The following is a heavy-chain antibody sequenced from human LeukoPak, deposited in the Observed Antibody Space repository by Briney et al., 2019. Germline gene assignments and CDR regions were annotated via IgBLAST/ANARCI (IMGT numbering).Heavy chain of an antibody. CDR2: IYSGGSS. V-gene: IGHV3-66*01. Sequence: GGSLRLSCAASGFTVSSNYMSWVRQPPGRGLEWVSIIYSGGSSYHADSVKGRFTISRDNSKNTLYLQMNSLRAEDTAVYYCARDDYGDYYYYGMDVWGQGTTVTVSS. CDR3: ARDDYGDYYYYGMDV. D-gene: IGHD4-17*01. CDR1: GFTVSSNY. J-gene: IGHJ6*02.